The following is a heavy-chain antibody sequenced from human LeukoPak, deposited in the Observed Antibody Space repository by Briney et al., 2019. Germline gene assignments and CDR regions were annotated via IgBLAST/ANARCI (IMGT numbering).Heavy chain of an antibody. Sequence: GRSLRLSCAASGFTFSSYAMHWVRQAPGKGLEWVAVISYDGSNKYYADSVKGRFTISRDNSKNALYLQMNSLRAEDTAVYYCARDAWDVLRYFDWLSYSYYFDYWGQGTLVTVSS. CDR3: ARDAWDVLRYFDWLSYSYYFDY. J-gene: IGHJ4*02. CDR2: ISYDGSNK. V-gene: IGHV3-30-3*01. CDR1: GFTFSSYA. D-gene: IGHD3-9*01.